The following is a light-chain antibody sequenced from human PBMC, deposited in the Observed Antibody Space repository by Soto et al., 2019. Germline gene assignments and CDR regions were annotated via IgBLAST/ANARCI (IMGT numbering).Light chain of an antibody. Sequence: EIVLTQSPASLSLSPGERATVSCRASQSVNKYLAWYQQKPGQAPSLLIYDASNRATGIPARFSGSGSGTDFTLTISSLEPEDVAVYYCQQRSNWWTFGQGTKVDNK. J-gene: IGKJ1*01. CDR2: DAS. CDR1: QSVNKY. CDR3: QQRSNWWT. V-gene: IGKV3-11*01.